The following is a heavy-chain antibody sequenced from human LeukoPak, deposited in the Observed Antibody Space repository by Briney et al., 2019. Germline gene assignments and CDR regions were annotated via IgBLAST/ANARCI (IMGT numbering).Heavy chain of an antibody. J-gene: IGHJ4*02. D-gene: IGHD1-26*01. Sequence: SETLSLTCTVSGGSISSYYWSWIRQPAGKGLERIGRIYTSGSTNYNASFKSRVSMSVDTSKDQFSLKLSSVTAADTAVFYCARENSGSYREFDYWGQGTLVTVSS. CDR3: ARENSGSYREFDY. CDR2: IYTSGST. V-gene: IGHV4-4*07. CDR1: GGSISSYY.